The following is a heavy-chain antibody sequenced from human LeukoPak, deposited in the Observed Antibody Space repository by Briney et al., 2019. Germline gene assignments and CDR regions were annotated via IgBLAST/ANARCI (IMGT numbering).Heavy chain of an antibody. D-gene: IGHD3-10*01. V-gene: IGHV3-21*01. CDR3: ARQVQYGSGNGKSRAYYMDV. Sequence: GGSLRLSCAASGFTFSSYSMNWVRQAPGKGLEWVSSISSSSSYIYYADSVKGRFTISRDNAKNSLYLQMNSLRAEDTAVYYCARQVQYGSGNGKSRAYYMDVWGKGTTVTVSS. CDR1: GFTFSSYS. CDR2: ISSSSSYI. J-gene: IGHJ6*03.